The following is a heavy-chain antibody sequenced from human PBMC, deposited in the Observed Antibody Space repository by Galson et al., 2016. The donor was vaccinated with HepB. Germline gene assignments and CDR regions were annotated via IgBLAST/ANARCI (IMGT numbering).Heavy chain of an antibody. J-gene: IGHJ6*03. Sequence: SETLSLTCGVYGGSFSGYYWSWIRQPPGKGLEWIGEVNYSGSTNYNPSLKSRVTTSVNTAEKPFSLKLSSLTAADTAVYYCARGRGYSGYGSFNDYYYYYMDVWGKGTTVTVSS. CDR1: GGSFSGYY. CDR3: ARGRGYSGYGSFNDYYYYYMDV. V-gene: IGHV4-34*01. CDR2: VNYSGST. D-gene: IGHD5-12*01.